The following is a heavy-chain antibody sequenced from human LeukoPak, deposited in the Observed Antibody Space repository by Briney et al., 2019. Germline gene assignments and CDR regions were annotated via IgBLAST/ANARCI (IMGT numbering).Heavy chain of an antibody. CDR1: GFSFSRYS. CDR3: AREGAISSGIIDY. Sequence: GGSLRLSCAASGFSFSRYSMNRVRQAPGKGLEWVSSISSRTSCKYYGDSVKGRFTISRDNSKNTLYLQMNSLRAEDTAVYYCAREGAISSGIIDYWGQGTLVTVSS. V-gene: IGHV3-21*01. J-gene: IGHJ4*02. CDR2: ISSRTSCK. D-gene: IGHD3-10*01.